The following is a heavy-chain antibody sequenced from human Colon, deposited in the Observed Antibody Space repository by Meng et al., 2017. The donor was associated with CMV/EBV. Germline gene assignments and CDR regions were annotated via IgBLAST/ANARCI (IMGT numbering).Heavy chain of an antibody. D-gene: IGHD6-13*01. CDR3: ALRGLAAGTLQQ. CDR1: GGSMSSTC. Sequence: QVQLHVAGPGLVKPSETLSLTCAVSGGSMSSTCWSWIRQPPGKGLEWIGYVCYNGITDYNPSLKSRITISGDTSKNQFSLQVTSVTAADTAMYYCALRGLAAGTLQQWGQGTLVTVSS. CDR2: VCYNGIT. V-gene: IGHV4-59*01. J-gene: IGHJ1*01.